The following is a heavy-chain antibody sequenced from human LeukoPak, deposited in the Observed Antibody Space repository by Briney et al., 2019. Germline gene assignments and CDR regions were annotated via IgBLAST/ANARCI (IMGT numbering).Heavy chain of an antibody. D-gene: IGHD5-18*01. V-gene: IGHV3-30*01. CDR3: ARDRRYSYGTFGY. CDR1: GFTFSSYA. CDR2: ISYDGSNK. Sequence: GGSLRLSCAASGFTFSSYAMHWVRQAPGKGLEWVAVISYDGSNKYYADSVKGRFTISRDNSKNTLYLQMNSLRAEDTAVYYCARDRRYSYGTFGYWGQGTLVTVSS. J-gene: IGHJ4*02.